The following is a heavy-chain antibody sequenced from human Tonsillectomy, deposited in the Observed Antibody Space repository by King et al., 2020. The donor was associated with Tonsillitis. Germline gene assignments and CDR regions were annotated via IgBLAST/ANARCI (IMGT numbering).Heavy chain of an antibody. CDR2: ISSDSSYT. Sequence: VQLVESGGGLVKPGGSLRLSCAASGFTFSDYYMSWIRQAPGKGLEWISYISSDSSYTNYADSLKGRFTTSRDNAKNSLYLQMNSLRAEDTAVYYCARLDYYYFYMDVWGKGTTVTVSS. V-gene: IGHV3-11*05. J-gene: IGHJ6*03. CDR3: ARLDYYYFYMDV. CDR1: GFTFSDYY.